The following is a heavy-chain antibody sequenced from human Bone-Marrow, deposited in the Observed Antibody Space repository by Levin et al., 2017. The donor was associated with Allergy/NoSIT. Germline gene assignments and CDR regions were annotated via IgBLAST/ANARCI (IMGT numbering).Heavy chain of an antibody. Sequence: ESLKISCTVSGGSISSSSSYWGWIRQPPGSGLEWIGHIYYTGDTYYNPSLKSRVTISVDMSKTQFSLRLSSVTAADTAVYYCARRSSYYYGDAFDIWGLGTMVSVSS. V-gene: IGHV4-39*01. J-gene: IGHJ3*02. CDR1: GGSISSSSSY. D-gene: IGHD3-22*01. CDR3: ARRSSYYYGDAFDI. CDR2: IYYTGDT.